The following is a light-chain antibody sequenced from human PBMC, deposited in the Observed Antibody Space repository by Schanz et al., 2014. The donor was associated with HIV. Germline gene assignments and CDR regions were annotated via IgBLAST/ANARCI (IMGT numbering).Light chain of an antibody. CDR2: DVS. V-gene: IGLV2-14*01. J-gene: IGLJ3*02. Sequence: QSALTQPPSASGSPGQSVTISCTGTSSDVGGYNFVSWFQQHPGRAPKLIIYDVSDRPSGVSDRFSGSKSGNTASLTISGLQAEDEADYHCSSYTNSSWVFGGGTKVTVL. CDR1: SSDVGGYNF. CDR3: SSYTNSSWV.